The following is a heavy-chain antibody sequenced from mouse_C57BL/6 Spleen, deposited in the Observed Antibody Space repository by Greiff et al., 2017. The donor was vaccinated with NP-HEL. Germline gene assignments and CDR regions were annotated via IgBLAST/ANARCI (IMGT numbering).Heavy chain of an antibody. V-gene: IGHV2-9-1*01. CDR2: IWTGGGT. CDR1: GFSLTSYA. CDR3: ARRVYYSNYGGYFDV. J-gene: IGHJ1*03. Sequence: VQLQESGPGLVAPSQSLSITCTVSGFSLTSYAISWVRQPPGKGPEWLGVIWTGGGTNYNSALKSRLSISKDNSKSQVFLKMNSLQTDDTARYYCARRVYYSNYGGYFDVWGTGTTVTVSS. D-gene: IGHD2-5*01.